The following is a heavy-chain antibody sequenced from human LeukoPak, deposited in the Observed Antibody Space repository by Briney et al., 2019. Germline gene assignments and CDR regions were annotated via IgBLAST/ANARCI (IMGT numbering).Heavy chain of an antibody. V-gene: IGHV5-51*01. Sequence: GASLQISCQGSGSSFTTNWIGWVRQMPGKGLEWMGLIYPGDSDTRYSPSFQGQVTISADKSISTAFLQWRSMQASDTAMYYCTRLRNGYGDYWGQGTLVTVSS. CDR1: GSSFTTNW. CDR2: IYPGDSDT. J-gene: IGHJ4*02. CDR3: TRLRNGYGDY. D-gene: IGHD5-24*01.